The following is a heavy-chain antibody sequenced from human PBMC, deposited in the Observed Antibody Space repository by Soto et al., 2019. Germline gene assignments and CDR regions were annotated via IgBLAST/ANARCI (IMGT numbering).Heavy chain of an antibody. V-gene: IGHV6-1*01. D-gene: IGHD3-9*01. Sequence: SQTLSLPCAISGDSVSSNSAAWNWIRQSPSRGLEWLGRTYYRSKWYNDYAVSVKSRITINPDTSKNQFSLQLNSVTPEDTAVYYCARRNYDILTGSNYFDYWGQGTLVTVSS. CDR1: GDSVSSNSAA. J-gene: IGHJ4*02. CDR3: ARRNYDILTGSNYFDY. CDR2: TYYRSKWYN.